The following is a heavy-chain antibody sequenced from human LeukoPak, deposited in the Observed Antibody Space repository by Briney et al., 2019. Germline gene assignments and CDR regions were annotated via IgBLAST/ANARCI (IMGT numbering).Heavy chain of an antibody. CDR2: IYYEGST. V-gene: IGHV4-39*01. CDR3: ARHDSYGIRKFCDY. Sequence: PLGTLSLTCSVSGNSLSSTIRYWGWTRQPPGKGLEWIGCIYYEGSTYYSPSLKSRLTISVDTSKNQFTLKLSSVNAADTAVYYCARHDSYGIRKFCDYWGQGILVTVSS. J-gene: IGHJ4*02. D-gene: IGHD5-18*01. CDR1: GNSLSSTIRY.